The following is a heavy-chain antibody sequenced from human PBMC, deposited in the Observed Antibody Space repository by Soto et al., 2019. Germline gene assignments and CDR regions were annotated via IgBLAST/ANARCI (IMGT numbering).Heavy chain of an antibody. CDR1: GFTFSSYA. D-gene: IGHD2-8*01. CDR2: ISGSGGST. CDR3: AKAGIVLMVYAPWGYFDY. V-gene: IGHV3-23*01. J-gene: IGHJ4*02. Sequence: GGSLRLSCAASGFTFSSYAMSWVRQAQGKGLEWVSAISGSGGSTYYADSVKGRFTISRDNSKNTLYLQMNSLRAEDTAVYYCAKAGIVLMVYAPWGYFDYWGQGTLVTVSS.